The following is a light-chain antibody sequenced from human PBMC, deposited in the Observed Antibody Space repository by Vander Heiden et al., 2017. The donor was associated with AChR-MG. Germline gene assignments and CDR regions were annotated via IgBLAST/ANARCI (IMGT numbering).Light chain of an antibody. Sequence: QSVLTQPPSASGTPGQRVTIPCSGSSSNIGSNTVNWYRQLPGTAPKLLIYSNNQRPSGVPDRFSGSKSGTSASLAISGLQSEDEADYYCAAWDDSLNGRVFGGGTKLTVL. CDR2: SNN. CDR1: SSNIGSNT. CDR3: AAWDDSLNGRV. J-gene: IGLJ2*01. V-gene: IGLV1-44*01.